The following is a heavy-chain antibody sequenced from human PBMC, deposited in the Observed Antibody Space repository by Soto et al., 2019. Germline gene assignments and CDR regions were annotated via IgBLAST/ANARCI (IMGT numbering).Heavy chain of an antibody. CDR2: IYHSGST. V-gene: IGHV4-59*08. J-gene: IGHJ4*02. CDR1: GGSISSYY. D-gene: IGHD3-10*01. Sequence: PSETLSLTCTVSGGSISSYYWSWIRQPPGKGLEWIGYIYHSGSTNYNPSLKSRVTISVDTSKNRFSLKLSSVTAADTAVYYCARSYSGFFDNWGQGTLVTVSS. CDR3: ARSYSGFFDN.